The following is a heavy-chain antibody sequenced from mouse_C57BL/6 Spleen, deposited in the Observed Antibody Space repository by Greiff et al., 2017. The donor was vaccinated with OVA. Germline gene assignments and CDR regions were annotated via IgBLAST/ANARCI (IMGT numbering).Heavy chain of an antibody. Sequence: VQRVESGPGLVQPSQSLSITCTVSGFSLTSYGVHWVRQSPGKGLEWLGVIWSGGSTDYNAAFISRLSISKDNSKSQVFFKMNSLQADDTAIYYCARKNYGSSYYAMDYWGQGTSVTVSS. V-gene: IGHV2-2*01. J-gene: IGHJ4*01. CDR3: ARKNYGSSYYAMDY. CDR1: GFSLTSYG. CDR2: IWSGGST. D-gene: IGHD1-1*01.